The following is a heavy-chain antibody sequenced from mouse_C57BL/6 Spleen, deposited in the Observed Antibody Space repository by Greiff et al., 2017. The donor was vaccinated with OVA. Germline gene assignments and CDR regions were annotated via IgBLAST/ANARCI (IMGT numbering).Heavy chain of an antibody. V-gene: IGHV1-19*01. J-gene: IGHJ2*01. D-gene: IGHD2-13*01. CDR1: GYTFTDYY. CDR3: ARSTTFDY. Sequence: EVQLQESGPVLVKPGASVKMSCKASGYTFTDYYMNWVKQSHGKSLEWIGVINPYNGGTSYNQKFKGKATLTVDKSSSTAYMELSSLTSEDSAVYYCARSTTFDYWGQGTTLTVSS. CDR2: INPYNGGT.